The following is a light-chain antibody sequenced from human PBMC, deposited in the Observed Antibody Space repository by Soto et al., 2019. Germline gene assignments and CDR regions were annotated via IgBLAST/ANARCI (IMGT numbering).Light chain of an antibody. CDR3: HQYGSSPQT. CDR2: GTS. V-gene: IGKV3-20*01. Sequence: EIVLTQSPGTLSLSPGESATLSCRASQYFSRSYLAWYQQKPGQAPRLLMYGTSTRASGIPDRFSCSGSGTDFTLTISSLEPEDFAVYYCHQYGSSPQTFGQGTKVEIK. CDR1: QYFSRSY. J-gene: IGKJ1*01.